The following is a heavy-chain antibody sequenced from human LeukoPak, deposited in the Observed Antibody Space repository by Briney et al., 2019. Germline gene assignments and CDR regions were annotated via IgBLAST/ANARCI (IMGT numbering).Heavy chain of an antibody. CDR2: ISGSGAST. J-gene: IGHJ4*02. D-gene: IGHD6-19*01. Sequence: QSGGSLRLSCVGSGFTISNYWMHWVRQVPGMGLAWVSTISGSGASTYYADSVKGRFTISRDNSKNTLYLQMNSLRAEDTAVYYCAKVTGVSGWNSDSWGQGTRVTVSS. CDR1: GFTISNYW. CDR3: AKVTGVSGWNSDS. V-gene: IGHV3-23*01.